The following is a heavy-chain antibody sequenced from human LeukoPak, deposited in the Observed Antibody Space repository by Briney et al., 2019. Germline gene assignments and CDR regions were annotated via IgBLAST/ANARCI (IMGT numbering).Heavy chain of an antibody. CDR3: ARDLPSDTAMALDY. D-gene: IGHD5-18*01. Sequence: GGSLRLSCAASGFTFSSYGMHWVRQAPGKGLEWVAVIWYDGSNKYYADSVKGRFTISRDNSKNTLCLQMNSLRAEDTAVYYCARDLPSDTAMALDYWGQGTLVTVSS. V-gene: IGHV3-33*01. J-gene: IGHJ4*02. CDR2: IWYDGSNK. CDR1: GFTFSSYG.